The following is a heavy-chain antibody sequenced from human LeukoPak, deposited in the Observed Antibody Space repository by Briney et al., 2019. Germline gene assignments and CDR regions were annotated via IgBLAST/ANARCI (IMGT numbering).Heavy chain of an antibody. CDR1: GGSFSGYY. D-gene: IGHD3-10*01. CDR2: INHSGST. J-gene: IGHJ4*02. V-gene: IGHV4-34*01. CDR3: ARGHGVTDFDY. Sequence: SETLSLTCTVSGGSFSGYYWSWIRQPPGKGLEWIGEINHSGSTNYNPSLKSRVTISVDTSKNQFSLKLSSVTAADTAVYYCARGHGVTDFDYWGQGTLVTVSS.